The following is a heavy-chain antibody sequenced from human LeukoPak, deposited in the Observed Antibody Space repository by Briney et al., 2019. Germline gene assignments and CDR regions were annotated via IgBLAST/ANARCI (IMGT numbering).Heavy chain of an antibody. CDR1: GGSISYYY. D-gene: IGHD1/OR15-1a*01. J-gene: IGHJ4*02. V-gene: IGHV4-4*07. CDR2: INTSGST. Sequence: SETLSLTCTVSGGSISYYYWTWIRQPAGKGLEWIGRINTSGSTNYNPSLRSRVTMSVDTSKNQFSLKLSSVTAADTAVYYRARGGRDTNNEREYDHWGQGTLVTVSS. CDR3: ARGGRDTNNEREYDH.